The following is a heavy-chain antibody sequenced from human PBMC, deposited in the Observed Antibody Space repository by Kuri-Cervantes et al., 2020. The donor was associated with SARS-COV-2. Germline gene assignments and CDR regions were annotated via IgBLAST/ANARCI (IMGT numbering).Heavy chain of an antibody. CDR3: ARVPYYYDSSGYYYEELDY. D-gene: IGHD3-22*01. Sequence: SVKVSCKASGGTFSSYTISWVRQAPGQGLEWMGGIIPIFGTANYAQKFQGRVTITADKSTSTAYMELRSLRSDDTAVYYCARVPYYYDSSGYYYEELDYWGQGTLVTVSS. J-gene: IGHJ4*02. CDR1: GGTFSSYT. V-gene: IGHV1-69*06. CDR2: IIPIFGTA.